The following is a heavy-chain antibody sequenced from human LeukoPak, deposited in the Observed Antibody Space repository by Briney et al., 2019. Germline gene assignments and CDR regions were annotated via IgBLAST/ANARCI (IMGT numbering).Heavy chain of an antibody. CDR3: ARVDRGWFGELLFDY. D-gene: IGHD3-10*01. V-gene: IGHV1-69*13. Sequence: AASVKVSCKASGGTFSSYSISWVRHAPGQGLEWMGRIIPIFGTANSAQKFKGRVTITADESTSIGYMELSSLRSEDTAVYYCARVDRGWFGELLFDYWGQGTLVTVSS. CDR1: GGTFSSYS. J-gene: IGHJ4*02. CDR2: IIPIFGTA.